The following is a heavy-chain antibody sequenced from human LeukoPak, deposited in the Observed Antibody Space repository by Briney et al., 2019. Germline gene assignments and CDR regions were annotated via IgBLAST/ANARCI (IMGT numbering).Heavy chain of an antibody. J-gene: IGHJ5*02. CDR1: GGSISNYY. CDR3: ARLHCSSPSCHRNWFDP. Sequence: SETLSLTCTVSGGSISNYYWNWIRQPPGKGLEWIGYIYYSGSTNYNPSLKSRVTISVDTSKNQFSLKLSSVAAADTAVYYCARLHCSSPSCHRNWFDPWGQGTLVTVSS. D-gene: IGHD2-2*01. CDR2: IYYSGST. V-gene: IGHV4-59*01.